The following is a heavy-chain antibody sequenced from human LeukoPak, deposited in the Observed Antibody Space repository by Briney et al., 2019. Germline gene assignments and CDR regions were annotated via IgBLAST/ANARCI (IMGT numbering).Heavy chain of an antibody. D-gene: IGHD3-3*01. J-gene: IGHJ4*02. V-gene: IGHV3-7*03. CDR2: IKKDGSQK. CDR1: GFTSSSFW. Sequence: GGSLRLSCAASGFTSSSFWMSWVRQDPGKGLEWVANIKKDGSQKYYVDSVEGRFTISRDNAKNSLYLQMDSLRVDDTAVYYCTRVFGGYDVSDYWGQGTLVTVSS. CDR3: TRVFGGYDVSDY.